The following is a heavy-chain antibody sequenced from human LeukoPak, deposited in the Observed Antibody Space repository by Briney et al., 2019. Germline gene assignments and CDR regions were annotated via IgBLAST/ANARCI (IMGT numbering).Heavy chain of an antibody. Sequence: GGSLRLSCAASGFTFSNYAMSGLRQPPPKGVPWISSIGGSGSADGLFYADSVTGRFTIPRVNYKNSLYLQMNSLRAEDTAVFYCAKWYKYTYGYFDYWGQGTLVTVSS. CDR3: AKWYKYTYGYFDY. CDR2: IGGSGSADGL. D-gene: IGHD5-18*01. CDR1: GFTFSNYA. V-gene: IGHV3-23*01. J-gene: IGHJ4*02.